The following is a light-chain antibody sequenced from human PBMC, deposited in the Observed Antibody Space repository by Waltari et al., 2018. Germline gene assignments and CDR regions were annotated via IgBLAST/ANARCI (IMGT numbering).Light chain of an antibody. CDR1: QSIDRW. CDR2: KTS. Sequence: DIQMTQSPSTLSASVGERVTIPCRASQSIDRWLAWYQQKPGKAPKLLIYKTSSLESGVASRFSGSGYGTEFTLTISSLQPDDFATYYCQEYKTYRTFGQGTKVEI. V-gene: IGKV1-5*03. J-gene: IGKJ1*01. CDR3: QEYKTYRT.